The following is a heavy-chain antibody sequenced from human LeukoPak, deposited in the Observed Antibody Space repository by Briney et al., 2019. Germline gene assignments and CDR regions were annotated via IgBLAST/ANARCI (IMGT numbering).Heavy chain of an antibody. Sequence: GASVKVSCKASGYSFTSYDINWVRQATGQGLEWMGWMNPNSGNTGYAQKFQGRVTMTRNTSISTAYMEMSSLSSEDTAVYYCARGRRIMVREVIKFTWFDPWGQGTLVTVSS. CDR1: GYSFTSYD. CDR2: MNPNSGNT. D-gene: IGHD3-10*01. J-gene: IGHJ5*02. V-gene: IGHV1-8*02. CDR3: ARGRRIMVREVIKFTWFDP.